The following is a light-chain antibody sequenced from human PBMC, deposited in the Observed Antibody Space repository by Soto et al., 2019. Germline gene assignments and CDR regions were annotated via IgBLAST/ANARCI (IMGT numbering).Light chain of an antibody. CDR1: SSDVGGYNY. J-gene: IGLJ1*01. V-gene: IGLV2-14*03. Sequence: QSALTQPASVSGSPGQSLTISWTGTSSDVGGYNYVSWYQQYPGKAPKLMIYDVSSRPSGVSNRFSGSKSGNTASLTISGLKAEYEADYHCSSYTPSSTYVFGTGTKLTVL. CDR3: SSYTPSSTYV. CDR2: DVS.